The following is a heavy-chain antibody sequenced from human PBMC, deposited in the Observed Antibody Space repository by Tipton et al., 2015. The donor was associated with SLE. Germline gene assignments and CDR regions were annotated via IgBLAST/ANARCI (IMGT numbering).Heavy chain of an antibody. Sequence: SLRLSCAASGFTFANYAMSWVRQAPGKGLEWVSAISGSGDRTYYADSVKGHFTISRDNSKNTRYLQMNSLRVEDTAVYYCAKDLNRVATSPFDRWGQGTLVTVSS. J-gene: IGHJ4*02. CDR2: ISGSGDRT. D-gene: IGHD5-12*01. CDR1: GFTFANYA. V-gene: IGHV3-23*01. CDR3: AKDLNRVATSPFDR.